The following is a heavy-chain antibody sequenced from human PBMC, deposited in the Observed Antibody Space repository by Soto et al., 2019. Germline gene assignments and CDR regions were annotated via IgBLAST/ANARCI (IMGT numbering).Heavy chain of an antibody. V-gene: IGHV4-59*01. CDR3: AREYTYGSNFFDC. CDR2: IYYSGST. Sequence: SETLSLTCTVSGGSINNYYWSWIRQPPGKGLEWIGYIYYSGSTKYNPSLKSRVTISVDTSKNQFSLKLSSVTAADTAVYYCAREYTYGSNFFDCWGQGALVTVSS. CDR1: GGSINNYY. J-gene: IGHJ4*02. D-gene: IGHD5-18*01.